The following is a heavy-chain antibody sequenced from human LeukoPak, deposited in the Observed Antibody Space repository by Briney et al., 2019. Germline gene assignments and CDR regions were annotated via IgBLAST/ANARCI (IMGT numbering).Heavy chain of an antibody. Sequence: GGSLRLSCAASGFTGTYSMHLVRQAPGQGLEWVAVISDDGGITYYADSVKGRFTISRDNSKNTLYLQMNSLRAEDTAVYYCAIAPTTVDYYYYYGMDVWGQGTTVTVSS. CDR1: GFTGTYS. V-gene: IGHV3-30*04. CDR2: ISDDGGIT. CDR3: AIAPTTVDYYYYYGMDV. J-gene: IGHJ6*02. D-gene: IGHD4-23*01.